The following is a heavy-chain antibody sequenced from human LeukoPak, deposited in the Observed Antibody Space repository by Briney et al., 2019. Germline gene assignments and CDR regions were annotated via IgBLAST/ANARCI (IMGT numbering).Heavy chain of an antibody. CDR1: GFTFSSYS. Sequence: PGGSLRLSCAASGFTFSSYSMNWVRQAPGKGLEWVSSISSSSNYIYYADSVKGRVTISRDNAKNSLYLQMNSLRAEDTAVYYCARGSSNSGSYYNWFDPWGQGTLVTVSS. CDR2: ISSSSNYI. CDR3: ARGSSNSGSYYNWFDP. V-gene: IGHV3-21*01. D-gene: IGHD1-26*01. J-gene: IGHJ5*02.